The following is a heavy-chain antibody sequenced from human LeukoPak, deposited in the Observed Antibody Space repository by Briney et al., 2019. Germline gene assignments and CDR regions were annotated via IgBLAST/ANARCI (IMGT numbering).Heavy chain of an antibody. Sequence: GGSLRLSCAASGFTFSSYAMHWVRQAPGKGLEYVSAISSNGGSTYYANSVKGRFTISRDNSKNTLYLQMGSLRAEDMAVYYCARDRVGMATSSRDYYFDYWGQGTLVTVSS. J-gene: IGHJ4*02. CDR2: ISSNGGST. V-gene: IGHV3-64*01. CDR3: ARDRVGMATSSRDYYFDY. CDR1: GFTFSSYA. D-gene: IGHD5-24*01.